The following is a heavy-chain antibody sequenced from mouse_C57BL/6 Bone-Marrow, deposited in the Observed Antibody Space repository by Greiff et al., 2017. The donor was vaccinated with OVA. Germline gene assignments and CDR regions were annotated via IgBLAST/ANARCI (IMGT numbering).Heavy chain of an antibody. J-gene: IGHJ4*01. CDR1: GYSFTGYF. CDR2: INPYNGDT. CDR3: AREGPNYYGSSLYAMDY. V-gene: IGHV1-20*01. Sequence: EVQLKESGPELVNHSYAVKISCKASGYSFTGYFMNWVMQSHGKRLEWIGRINPYNGDTFYNQKFKGKATLTVDKSSSTAHMELRSLTSEDSAVYYCAREGPNYYGSSLYAMDYWGQGTSVTVSS. D-gene: IGHD1-1*01.